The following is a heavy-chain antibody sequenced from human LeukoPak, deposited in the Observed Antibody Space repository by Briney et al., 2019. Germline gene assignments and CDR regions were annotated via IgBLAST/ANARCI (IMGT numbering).Heavy chain of an antibody. CDR3: AGGARPDAFDI. CDR1: GFTFSSHA. Sequence: GGSLRLSCAASGFTFSSHAMSWVRQAPGKGLEWLSGISGSGGITYYAESVKGRLTISRDNSKNTLYLQMNSLRAEDTAVYYCAGGARPDAFDIWGQGTMVTVSS. CDR2: ISGSGGIT. J-gene: IGHJ3*02. D-gene: IGHD6-6*01. V-gene: IGHV3-23*01.